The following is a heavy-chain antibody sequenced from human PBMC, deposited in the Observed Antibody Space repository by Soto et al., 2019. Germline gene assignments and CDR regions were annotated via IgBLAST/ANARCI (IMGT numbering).Heavy chain of an antibody. J-gene: IGHJ1*01. CDR1: GFTFSSYA. Sequence: PGGSLRLSCAASGFTFSSYAMSWVRQAPGKGLEWVSAISGSGGSTYYADSVKGRFTISRDNSKNTLYLQMNSLRAEDTAVYYCAKAYNNHDYALGFQHWGQGTLVTVSS. D-gene: IGHD4-17*01. CDR2: ISGSGGST. CDR3: AKAYNNHDYALGFQH. V-gene: IGHV3-23*01.